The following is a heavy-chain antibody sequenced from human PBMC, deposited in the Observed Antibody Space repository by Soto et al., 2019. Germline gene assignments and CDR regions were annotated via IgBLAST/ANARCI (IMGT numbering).Heavy chain of an antibody. CDR2: IYYSGST. J-gene: IGHJ4*02. CDR1: GGSISSSSYY. V-gene: IGHV4-39*01. D-gene: IGHD6-19*01. Sequence: QLQLQESGPGLVKPSETLSLTCTVSGGSISSSSYYWGWIRQPPGKGLEWIGSIYYSGSTYYNPSLKSRVTISVDTSKNQFSLKLSSVTAADTAVYYCARYRGAVAGTYFDYWGQGTLVTVSS. CDR3: ARYRGAVAGTYFDY.